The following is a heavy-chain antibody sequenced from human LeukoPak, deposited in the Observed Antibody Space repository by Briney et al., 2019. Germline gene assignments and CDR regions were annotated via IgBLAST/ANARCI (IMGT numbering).Heavy chain of an antibody. V-gene: IGHV4-59*01. CDR2: IYYSGST. D-gene: IGHD3-16*01. CDR1: GGSISSYY. J-gene: IGHJ5*02. CDR3: ASYVAVGKMYNWFDP. Sequence: KPSATLSLTCTVSGGSISSYYWSWIRQPPGKGLEWIGYIYYSGSTNYNPSLKSRVTISVDTSKNQFSLKLSSVTAADTAVYYCASYVAVGKMYNWFDPWGQGTLVTVSS.